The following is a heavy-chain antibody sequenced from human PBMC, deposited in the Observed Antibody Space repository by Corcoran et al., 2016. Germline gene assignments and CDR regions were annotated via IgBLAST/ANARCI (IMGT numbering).Heavy chain of an antibody. CDR3: ARGPYYYDSSGYYPPGQY. J-gene: IGHJ4*02. CDR1: GGSFSGYY. Sequence: QVQLQQWGAGLLKPSETLSLTCAVYGGSFSGYYWSWIRQPPGKGLEWIGEINHSGSTNYNPSLKSRVTISVDTSKNQFSLKLSSVTAADTAVYYCARGPYYYDSSGYYPPGQYWGQGTLVNVSS. D-gene: IGHD3-22*01. V-gene: IGHV4-34*01. CDR2: INHSGST.